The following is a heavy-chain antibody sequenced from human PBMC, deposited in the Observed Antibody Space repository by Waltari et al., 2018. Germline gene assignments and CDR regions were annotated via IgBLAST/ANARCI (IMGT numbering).Heavy chain of an antibody. J-gene: IGHJ4*02. CDR1: GYTFTGYY. CDR2: INPNRGGT. V-gene: IGHV1-2*02. D-gene: IGHD3-10*01. Sequence: QVQLVQSGAEVKKPGASVKVSCKASGYTFTGYYMHWVRQAPGQGLEWMGWINPNRGGTNYAQKFQCRVTMTRDTSISTAYMELSRLRSDDTAVYYCAREGGSRGVGPPYYFDYWGQGTLVTVSS. CDR3: AREGGSRGVGPPYYFDY.